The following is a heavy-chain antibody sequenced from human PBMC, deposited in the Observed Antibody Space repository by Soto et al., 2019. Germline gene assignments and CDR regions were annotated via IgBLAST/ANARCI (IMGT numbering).Heavy chain of an antibody. J-gene: IGHJ6*02. Sequence: PGGSLRLSCAASGFTVSSNYMSWVRQAPGKGLEWVSVIYSGGSTYYADPVKGRFTISRDNSKNTLYLQMNSLRAEDTAVYYCASTVRFLEWFPRYYGMDVWGQGTTVTVSS. D-gene: IGHD3-3*01. CDR3: ASTVRFLEWFPRYYGMDV. CDR1: GFTVSSNY. CDR2: IYSGGST. V-gene: IGHV3-53*01.